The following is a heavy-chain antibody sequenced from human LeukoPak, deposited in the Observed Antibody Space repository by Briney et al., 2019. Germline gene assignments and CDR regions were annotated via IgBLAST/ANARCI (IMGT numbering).Heavy chain of an antibody. CDR1: GFSVSSFG. CDR2: ISVDGATA. D-gene: IGHD6-19*01. J-gene: IGHJ4*02. CDR3: AQGYSSGWYPY. V-gene: IGHV3-23*01. Sequence: GGSLRLSCAVSGFSVSSFGMSWVRRAPGTGLEWISAISVDGATAYYADSVKGRFIISRDNSKNTLYLQLSSLRAEDTAVYYCAQGYSSGWYPYWGQGSLVSVSS.